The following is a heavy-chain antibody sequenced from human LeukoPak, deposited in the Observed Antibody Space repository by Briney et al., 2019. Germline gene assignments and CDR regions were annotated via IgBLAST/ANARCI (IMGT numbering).Heavy chain of an antibody. CDR2: IYYSGNT. V-gene: IGHV4-59*08. CDR3: ARGTYFYDGSAYLGAFDI. Sequence: SETLSLTCTVSGGSISNYYWSWIRQPPGKGLEWIGYIYYSGNTNYNPSLKSRVSISGDTSKNQFSLKLSSVTAADTAVYYCARGTYFYDGSAYLGAFDIWGQGTMVTVSS. J-gene: IGHJ3*02. D-gene: IGHD3-22*01. CDR1: GGSISNYY.